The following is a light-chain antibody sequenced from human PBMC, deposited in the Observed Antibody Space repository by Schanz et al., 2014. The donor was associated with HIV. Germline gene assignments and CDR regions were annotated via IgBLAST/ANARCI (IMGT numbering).Light chain of an antibody. CDR3: CSYAGSYTVV. CDR1: SSDVGGYNY. V-gene: IGLV2-11*01. Sequence: QSALIQPASVSGSPGQSITISCTGTSSDVGGYNYVSWYQQHPGKAPKLMIYDVSKRPSGVPDRFSGSKSGNTASLTISGLQAEDEADYYCCSYAGSYTVVFGGGTKLTVL. J-gene: IGLJ2*01. CDR2: DVS.